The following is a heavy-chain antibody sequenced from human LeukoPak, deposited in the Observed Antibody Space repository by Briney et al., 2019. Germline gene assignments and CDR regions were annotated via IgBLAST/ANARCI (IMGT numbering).Heavy chain of an antibody. D-gene: IGHD3-10*01. J-gene: IGHJ4*02. CDR2: IYTSGST. CDR3: ARSSYGSGSYYFAY. Sequence: SETLSLTCTVSGGSISSYYWSWIRQPAGKGLEWIGRIYTSGSTNYNPSLKSRVTMSVDTSKNQFSLKLSSVTAADTAVYYCARSSYGSGSYYFAYWGQGTLVTVSS. CDR1: GGSISSYY. V-gene: IGHV4-4*07.